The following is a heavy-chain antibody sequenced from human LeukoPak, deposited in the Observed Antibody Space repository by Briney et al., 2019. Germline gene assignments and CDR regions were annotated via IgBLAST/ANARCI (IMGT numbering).Heavy chain of an antibody. CDR2: ISGSDAGT. CDR1: GFTFNNYA. CDR3: AKWGCSGGSCYPFDY. J-gene: IGHJ4*02. D-gene: IGHD2-15*01. V-gene: IGHV3-23*01. Sequence: HTGGSLRLSCAASGFTFNNYAVSWVRQAPGKGLEWVSAISGSDAGTYYADSVKGRFTISRDNSKNTLYLQMNSLRAEDAAIYYCAKWGCSGGSCYPFDYWGQGTLVTVSS.